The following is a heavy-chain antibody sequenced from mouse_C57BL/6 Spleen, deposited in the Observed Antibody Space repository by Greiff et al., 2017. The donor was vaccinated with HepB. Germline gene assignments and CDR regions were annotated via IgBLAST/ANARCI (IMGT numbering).Heavy chain of an antibody. J-gene: IGHJ4*01. D-gene: IGHD1-1*01. CDR2: IDPNSGGT. CDR1: GYTFTSYW. Sequence: QVQLQQPGAELVKPGASVKLSCKASGYTFTSYWMHWVKQRPGRGLEWIGRIDPNSGGTKYNEKFKSKATLTVDKPASTAYMQLSSLTSEDSAVYYWARRGTTVVATDYARDYWGQGTSVTVSS. V-gene: IGHV1-72*01. CDR3: ARRGTTVVATDYARDY.